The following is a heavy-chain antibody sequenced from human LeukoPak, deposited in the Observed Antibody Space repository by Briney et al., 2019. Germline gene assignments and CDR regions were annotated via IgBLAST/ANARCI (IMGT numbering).Heavy chain of an antibody. D-gene: IGHD1-26*01. CDR1: GFTFSSYW. CDR3: ARAPIVGATTNWFDP. CDR2: INSDGSST. J-gene: IGHJ5*02. V-gene: IGHV3-74*01. Sequence: QPGGSLRLSCAASGFTFSSYWMYWVRQAPGKGLVWVSRINSDGSSTSYADSVKGRFTISRDNAKNTLYLQMNSLRAEDTAVYYCARAPIVGATTNWFDPWGQGTLVTVSS.